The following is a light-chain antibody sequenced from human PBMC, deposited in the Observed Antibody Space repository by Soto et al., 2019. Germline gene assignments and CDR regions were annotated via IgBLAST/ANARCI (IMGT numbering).Light chain of an antibody. CDR2: DAS. CDR3: QKQGRSWIT. Sequence: EIVMTQSPATLSVSPGERATLSCRASQSIRGSLAWYQQKPGQAPRLLIYDASTGATGIPARFSGSGSGTEFTLTISSLQSEDFAVYYCQKQGRSWITFGQGTRLEIK. J-gene: IGKJ5*01. V-gene: IGKV3-15*01. CDR1: QSIRGS.